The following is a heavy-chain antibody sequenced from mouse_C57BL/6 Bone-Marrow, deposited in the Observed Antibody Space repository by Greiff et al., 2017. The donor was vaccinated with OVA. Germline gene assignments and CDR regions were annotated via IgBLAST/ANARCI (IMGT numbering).Heavy chain of an antibody. CDR2: IWSGGST. Sequence: QVQLKQSGPGLVQPSQSLSITCTVSGFSLTSYGVHWVRQPPGKGLEWLGVIWSGGSTDYTAAFIYRLSISKDNSKSQVFFKMNSLQADDTAIYYCAKSGRDYDLYWYFDVWGTGTTVTVSS. J-gene: IGHJ1*03. V-gene: IGHV2-4*01. CDR1: GFSLTSYG. CDR3: AKSGRDYDLYWYFDV. D-gene: IGHD2-4*01.